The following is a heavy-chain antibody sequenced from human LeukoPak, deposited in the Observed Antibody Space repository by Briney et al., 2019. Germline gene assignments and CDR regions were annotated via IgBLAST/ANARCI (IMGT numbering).Heavy chain of an antibody. CDR3: AREPYYYDSVDI. CDR1: GGSISSYY. CDR2: IYNSGRT. J-gene: IGHJ3*02. D-gene: IGHD3-22*01. V-gene: IGHV4-59*01. Sequence: PSETLSLTCTVSGGSISSYYWSWIRQPPGKGLEWIGYIYNSGRTNYNPSLKSRVTVSVDTSKNQFSLKLSSVTAADTAVYYCAREPYYYDSVDIWGQGTMVTVSS.